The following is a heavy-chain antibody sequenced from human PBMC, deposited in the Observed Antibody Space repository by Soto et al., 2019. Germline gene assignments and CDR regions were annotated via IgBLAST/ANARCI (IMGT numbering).Heavy chain of an antibody. CDR3: ARENYDILTGYSHYYYYYGMDV. Sequence: EVQLVESGGGLVKPGGSLRLSCAASGFTFSRYSMNWVRQAPGKGLEWVSSISSSSSYIYYADSVKGRFPISRDNAQNSLYLQMNSLRAEDTDVYYCARENYDILTGYSHYYYYYGMDVWGQGTTVTVSS. V-gene: IGHV3-21*01. D-gene: IGHD3-9*01. CDR2: ISSSSSYI. J-gene: IGHJ6*02. CDR1: GFTFSRYS.